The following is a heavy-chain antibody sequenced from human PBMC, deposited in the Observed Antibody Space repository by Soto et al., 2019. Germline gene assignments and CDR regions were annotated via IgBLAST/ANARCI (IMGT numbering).Heavy chain of an antibody. Sequence: QVQLQQWGAGLLKPSETLSLTCAVYGGSFSGYYWSWIRQPPGKGLEWIGEINHSGSTNYNPSLKSRVTISVDTYKNQFSLKLSSVTAADTAVYYCARVAGAHYYYYYGMDVWGQGTTVTVSS. J-gene: IGHJ6*02. D-gene: IGHD1-26*01. CDR2: INHSGST. CDR1: GGSFSGYY. CDR3: ARVAGAHYYYYYGMDV. V-gene: IGHV4-34*01.